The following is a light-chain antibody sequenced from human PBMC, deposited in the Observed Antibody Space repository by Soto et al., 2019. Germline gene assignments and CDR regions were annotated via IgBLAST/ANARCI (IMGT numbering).Light chain of an antibody. V-gene: IGLV1-40*01. CDR1: SSNIGTGYD. CDR2: ANT. CDR3: QSYDSSLSGYV. Sequence: VLTQPPSVSGAPGQRVTISCTGSSSNIGTGYDVHWYQQLPGTAPKLLIYANTNRPSGVPGRFSGSKSGTPASLAITGLQAEDEADYYCQSYDSSLSGYVFGTGTKATVL. J-gene: IGLJ1*01.